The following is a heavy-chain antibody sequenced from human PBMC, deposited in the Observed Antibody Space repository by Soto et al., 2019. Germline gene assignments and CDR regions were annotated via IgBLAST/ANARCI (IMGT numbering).Heavy chain of an antibody. CDR1: GDRVSSNIAA. CDR2: TYYRSKWYN. V-gene: IGHV6-1*01. Sequence: KQSQTLSLTCAISGDRVSSNIAAWNWIRQSPSRGLEWLGRTYYRSKWYNDYAVSVKSRITINPDTSKNQFSLQLNSVTPEDTAVYYCARDRPAAAGYYYYGMDVWGQGTTVTVSS. CDR3: ARDRPAAAGYYYYGMDV. D-gene: IGHD6-13*01. J-gene: IGHJ6*02.